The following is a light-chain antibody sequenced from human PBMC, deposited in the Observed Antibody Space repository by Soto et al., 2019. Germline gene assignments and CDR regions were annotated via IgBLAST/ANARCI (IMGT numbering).Light chain of an antibody. CDR3: CSYAGSSTWV. CDR1: STDVGGYNY. CDR2: DVN. Sequence: QSVLTQPRSVSGSPGQSVTMYCTGTSTDVGGYNYVSWYQQHPGKAPKLLISDVNKRPSGVPDRFSGSKSGNTASLIISGLQAEDEADYYCCSYAGSSTWVFGGGTKLTVL. J-gene: IGLJ3*02. V-gene: IGLV2-11*01.